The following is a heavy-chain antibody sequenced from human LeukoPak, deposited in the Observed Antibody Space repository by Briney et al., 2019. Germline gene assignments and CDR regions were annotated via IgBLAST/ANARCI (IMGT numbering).Heavy chain of an antibody. V-gene: IGHV3-23*01. CDR2: ISGSGGST. CDR3: AKKAVAGYYYYYMDV. CDR1: GFTFSNYA. D-gene: IGHD6-19*01. J-gene: IGHJ6*03. Sequence: GGSLRLSCAASGFTFSNYAMSWVRQAPGKGLEWVSPISGSGGSTYYADSVKGRFTISRDNSKNTLYLQMNSLRPEDTAVYYCAKKAVAGYYYYYMDVWGKGTTVTVPS.